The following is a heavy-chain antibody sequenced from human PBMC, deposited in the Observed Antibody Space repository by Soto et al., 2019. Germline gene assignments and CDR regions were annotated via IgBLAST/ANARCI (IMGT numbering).Heavy chain of an antibody. CDR2: VNHRGDT. CDR3: ARVGSYYDSAVSSGAIDV. V-gene: IGHV4-34*01. CDR1: GGSFSNYY. J-gene: IGHJ3*01. Sequence: HVQLQQWGEGLLKPSETLSLTCAVYGGSFSNYYWSWIRQPPGRGLEWIGEVNHRGDTNYSPSVKSRVTVSVDTSRNQFALKLSSVTVADTAVYYCARVGSYYDSAVSSGAIDVWGQGTMVSVSS. D-gene: IGHD3-16*01.